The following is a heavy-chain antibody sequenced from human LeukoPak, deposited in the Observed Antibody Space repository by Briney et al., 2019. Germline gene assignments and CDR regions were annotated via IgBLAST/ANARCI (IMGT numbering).Heavy chain of an antibody. CDR1: GFTFGDYA. D-gene: IGHD3-10*01. J-gene: IGHJ4*02. Sequence: GGSLRLSCTASGFTFGDYAMSWVRQAPGKGLEWVGFIRSKAYGGTTEYAASVKGRFTISRDDYKSIAYLQMNSLKTEDTAVYYCTRGFDFDYWGQGTLVTVSS. CDR2: IRSKAYGGTT. V-gene: IGHV3-49*04. CDR3: TRGFDFDY.